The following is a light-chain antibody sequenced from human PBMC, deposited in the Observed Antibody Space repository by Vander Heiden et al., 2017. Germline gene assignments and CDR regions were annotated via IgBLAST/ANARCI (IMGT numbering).Light chain of an antibody. CDR1: QSLLHSNGYKH. J-gene: IGKJ4*01. CDR2: LGA. V-gene: IGKV2-28*01. Sequence: DMARTQAPLTLLVNHGEPAAIPGRPSQSLLHSNGYKHLVWFLPTPGQSTPLLIYLGANRASGVADGWRGGGSGTDYTLRISRVGAEDVGVYYCMQPQQNLTFGGGTKVEIK. CDR3: MQPQQNLT.